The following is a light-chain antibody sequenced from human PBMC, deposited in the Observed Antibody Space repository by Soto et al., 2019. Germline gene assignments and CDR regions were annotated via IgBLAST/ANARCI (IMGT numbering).Light chain of an antibody. V-gene: IGKV3-20*01. CDR2: GAS. CDR1: QSVSSNY. Sequence: EIVLTQSPGTLSLSPGERATLSCRASQSVSSNYLAWYQQKPGQAPRLLIYGASSRATGIPDRFSSSGSGTDFTLTISRLEPEDFAVYYCQQYGNSLFTFGPGTKVDI. CDR3: QQYGNSLFT. J-gene: IGKJ3*01.